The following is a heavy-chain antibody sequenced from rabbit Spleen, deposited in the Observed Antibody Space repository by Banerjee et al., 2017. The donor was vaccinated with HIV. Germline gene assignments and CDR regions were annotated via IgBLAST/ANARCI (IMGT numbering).Heavy chain of an antibody. CDR2: IDPVFGIT. CDR1: GFDFSSYG. J-gene: IGHJ4*01. D-gene: IGHD4-1*01. CDR3: VREVAAKFNL. V-gene: IGHV1S47*01. Sequence: QEQLVESGGGLVQPGGSLKVSCKASGFDFSSYGVSWVRQVPGKGLEWIGYIDPVFGITYYANWVNGRFTISRDNAQNTLFLQLNSLTAADTATYFCVREVAAKFNLWGPGTLVTVS.